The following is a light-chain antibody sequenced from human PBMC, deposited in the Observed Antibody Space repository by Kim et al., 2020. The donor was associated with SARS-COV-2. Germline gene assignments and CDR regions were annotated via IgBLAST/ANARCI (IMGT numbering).Light chain of an antibody. J-gene: IGLJ1*01. V-gene: IGLV2-14*03. CDR3: SSYTSSSTPYV. CDR1: SSDVGGYND. CDR2: DVS. Sequence: QSITISCTGTSSDVGGYNDVSWYQQHPGKAPNLMIYDVSNRPSGVSNRFSGSKSGNTASLTISGLQAEDEADYYCSSYTSSSTPYVFGTGTKVTVL.